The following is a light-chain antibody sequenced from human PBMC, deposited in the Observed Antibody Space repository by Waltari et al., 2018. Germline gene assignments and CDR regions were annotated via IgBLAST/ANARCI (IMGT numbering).Light chain of an antibody. Sequence: DIQMTQSPSSLSASVGDRVTITFRTSQSIDIYLHWYQQKAGKAPRLLIYAATHLQNGVPSRFSGSGSETDFTLTISSLQPEDFATYYCQQSYSARWTFGQGTVVELK. J-gene: IGKJ1*01. V-gene: IGKV1-39*01. CDR1: QSIDIY. CDR2: AAT. CDR3: QQSYSARWT.